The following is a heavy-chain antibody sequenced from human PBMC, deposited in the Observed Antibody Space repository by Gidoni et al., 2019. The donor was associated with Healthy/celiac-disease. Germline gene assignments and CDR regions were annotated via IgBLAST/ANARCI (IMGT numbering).Heavy chain of an antibody. CDR1: GFTFSDYY. D-gene: IGHD3-10*01. CDR2: ISSSSSYT. J-gene: IGHJ3*02. CDR3: ARALWFGESSRGAFDI. V-gene: IGHV3-11*06. Sequence: QVQLVESGGGLVKPGGSLRLSCAASGFTFSDYYMSWIRQAPGKGLEWVSYISSSSSYTNYADSVKGRFTISRDNAKNSLYLQMNSLRAEDTAVYYCARALWFGESSRGAFDIWGQGTMVTVSS.